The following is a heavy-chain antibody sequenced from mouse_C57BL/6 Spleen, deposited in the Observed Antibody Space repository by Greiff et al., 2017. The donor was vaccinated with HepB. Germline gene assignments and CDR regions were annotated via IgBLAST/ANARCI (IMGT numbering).Heavy chain of an antibody. CDR1: GYTFTSYW. CDR3: ARRGGSSYVGFAY. V-gene: IGHV1-69*01. D-gene: IGHD1-1*01. CDR2: IDPSDSYT. Sequence: QVQLQQPGAELVMPGASVKLSCKASGYTFTSYWMHWVKQRPGQGLEWIGEIDPSDSYTNYNQKFKGKSTLTVDKSSSTAYMQLSSLTSEDSAVYYCARRGGSSYVGFAYWGQGTLVTVSA. J-gene: IGHJ3*01.